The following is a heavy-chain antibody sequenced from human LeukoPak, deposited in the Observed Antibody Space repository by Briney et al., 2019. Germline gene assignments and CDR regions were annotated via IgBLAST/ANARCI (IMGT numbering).Heavy chain of an antibody. J-gene: IGHJ4*02. Sequence: SETLSLTCTVSGGSISTGSYYWSWIRQPAGKGLEWIGRIYTSGSTNYNPSLKSRVTISVDASKNQFSLKLSSVTAADTAVYYCAKDRVRVSSPIYFDYWGQGTLVTVSS. CDR3: AKDRVRVSSPIYFDY. D-gene: IGHD6-6*01. CDR1: GGSISTGSYY. V-gene: IGHV4-61*02. CDR2: IYTSGST.